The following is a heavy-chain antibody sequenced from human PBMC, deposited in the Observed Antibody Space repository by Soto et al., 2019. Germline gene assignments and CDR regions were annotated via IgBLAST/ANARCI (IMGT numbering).Heavy chain of an antibody. Sequence: QVQLQESGPGLVKPSETLSLTCTVSGGSISSFYWSWIRQPPGKGLEGIGYISSRASTNYNPSHKSRVTTSLDTPKNQFPLKRSSVTAADTAVYYCARGVAAFDYWGQGTLVTVSS. CDR2: ISSRAST. J-gene: IGHJ4*02. D-gene: IGHD3-3*01. V-gene: IGHV4-59*08. CDR1: GGSISSFY. CDR3: ARGVAAFDY.